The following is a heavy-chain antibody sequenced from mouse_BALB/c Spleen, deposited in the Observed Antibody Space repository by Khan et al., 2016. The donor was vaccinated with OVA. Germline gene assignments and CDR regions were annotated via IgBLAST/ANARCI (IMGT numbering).Heavy chain of an antibody. CDR2: IWAGGST. D-gene: IGHD1-1*01. CDR1: GFSLTSYG. Sequence: VKLEVSGPGLVAPSQSLSITCTVSGFSLTSYGVHWVRQPPGKGLEWLGIIWAGGSTNYNSALMSRLSISKDNSKSQVFVKMISLQTDDTAMYSCARDHGNASGYFDYWGQGTTLTVSS. V-gene: IGHV2-9*02. J-gene: IGHJ2*01. CDR3: ARDHGNASGYFDY.